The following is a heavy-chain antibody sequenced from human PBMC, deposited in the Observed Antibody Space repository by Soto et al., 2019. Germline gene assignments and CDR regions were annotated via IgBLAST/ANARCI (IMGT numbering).Heavy chain of an antibody. CDR2: ISYDGSNK. Sequence: QLQLVESGGGVVQPGRSLRLSCAASGFTFSSYAMHWVRQAPGKGLEWVAVISYDGSNKYYADSVKGRFTISRDNSKNTLYLQMNSLRAEDTAVYYCARDGGLKRGDYWGQGTLVTVSS. CDR1: GFTFSSYA. J-gene: IGHJ4*02. CDR3: ARDGGLKRGDY. D-gene: IGHD3-16*01. V-gene: IGHV3-30-3*01.